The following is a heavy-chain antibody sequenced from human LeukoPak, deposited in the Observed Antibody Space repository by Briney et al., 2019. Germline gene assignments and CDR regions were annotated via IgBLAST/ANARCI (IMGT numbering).Heavy chain of an antibody. CDR2: ISGSGGST. CDR3: AKDGYCSGGSCYSEGYGMDV. V-gene: IGHV3-23*01. D-gene: IGHD2-15*01. J-gene: IGHJ6*02. Sequence: GGSLRLSCAASGFTFSSYAMSWVRQAPGKGLEWVSAISGSGGSTYYADSVKGRFTISRDNAKNSLYLQMNSLRAEDTAVYYCAKDGYCSGGSCYSEGYGMDVWGQGTTVTVSS. CDR1: GFTFSSYA.